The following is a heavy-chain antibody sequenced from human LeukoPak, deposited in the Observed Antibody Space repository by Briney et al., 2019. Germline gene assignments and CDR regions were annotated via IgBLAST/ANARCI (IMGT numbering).Heavy chain of an antibody. J-gene: IGHJ6*03. CDR1: GGTFSSYA. D-gene: IGHD2-2*01. V-gene: IGHV1-69*13. CDR2: IIPIFGTA. CDR3: AKIREGYCSSTSCSVEYYYYYMDV. Sequence: GASVKVSCKASGGTFSSYAISWVRQAPGQGLEWMGGIIPIFGTANYAQKFQGRVTITADESTSTAYMELSSLRAEDTAVYYCAKIREGYCSSTSCSVEYYYYYMDVWGKGTTVTISS.